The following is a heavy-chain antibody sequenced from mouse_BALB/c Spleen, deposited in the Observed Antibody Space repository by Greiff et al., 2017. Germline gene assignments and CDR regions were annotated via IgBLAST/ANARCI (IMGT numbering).Heavy chain of an antibody. V-gene: IGHV1-7*01. CDR2: INPSTGYT. J-gene: IGHJ2*01. Sequence: VKLVESGAELAKPGASVKMSCKASGYTFTSYWMHWVKQRPGQGLEWIGYINPSTGYTEYNQKFKDKATLTADKSSSTAYMQLSSLTSEDSAVYYCAGDYFDYWGQGTTLTVSS. CDR3: AGDYFDY. CDR1: GYTFTSYW.